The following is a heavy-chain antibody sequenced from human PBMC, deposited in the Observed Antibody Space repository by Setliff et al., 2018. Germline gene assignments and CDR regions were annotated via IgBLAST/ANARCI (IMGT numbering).Heavy chain of an antibody. CDR1: GASITNINYY. J-gene: IGHJ5*02. CDR2: IFYSGRT. CDR3: ARPMVRGLTSRFCFDP. D-gene: IGHD3-10*01. Sequence: SETLSLTCTVSGASITNINYYWGLIRQPPGKGLEWTGSIFYSGRTFYNPFLKSRVTISVDTSKNQFSLKLDSVTAADTAVYYCARPMVRGLTSRFCFDPWGQGTLVTVSS. V-gene: IGHV4-39*01.